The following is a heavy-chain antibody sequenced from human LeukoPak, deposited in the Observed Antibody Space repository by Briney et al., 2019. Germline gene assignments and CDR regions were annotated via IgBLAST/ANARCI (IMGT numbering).Heavy chain of an antibody. CDR2: INHSGST. D-gene: IGHD2-15*01. CDR1: GGSFSGYY. CDR3: ARGLVVVVAAIDAFDI. J-gene: IGHJ3*02. V-gene: IGHV4-34*01. Sequence: PSETLSLTCAVYGGSFSGYYWSWIRQPPGKGLEWIGEINHSGSTNYNPSLKSRVTISVDTSKNQFSLKLSSVTAADTAVYYCARGLVVVVAAIDAFDIWGQGTMVTVFS.